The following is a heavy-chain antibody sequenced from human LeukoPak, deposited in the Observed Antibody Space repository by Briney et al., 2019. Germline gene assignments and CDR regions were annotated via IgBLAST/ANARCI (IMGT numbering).Heavy chain of an antibody. V-gene: IGHV4-4*07. CDR1: GGSISSYY. Sequence: SETLSLTCTVSGGSISSYYWSWIRQPAGKGLEWIGRIYTSGSTNYNPSLKSRVTMSVDTSKNQFSLKLSSVTAADTAVYYCARTQVDYDILTGYSGPYYFDYWGQGTLVTVSS. CDR3: ARTQVDYDILTGYSGPYYFDY. CDR2: IYTSGST. D-gene: IGHD3-9*01. J-gene: IGHJ4*02.